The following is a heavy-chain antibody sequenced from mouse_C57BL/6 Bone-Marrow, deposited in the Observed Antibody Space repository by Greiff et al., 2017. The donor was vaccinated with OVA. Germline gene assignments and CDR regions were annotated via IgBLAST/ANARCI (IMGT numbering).Heavy chain of an antibody. Sequence: VQLKQSGPVLVKPGASVKMSCKASGYTFTDYYMNWVKQSHGKSLEWIGVINPYNGGTSYNQKFKGKATLTVDKSSSTAYMELNSLTSEDSAVYYCARSPSTSYYGSSYNAYWGQGTLVTVSA. CDR1: GYTFTDYY. J-gene: IGHJ3*01. V-gene: IGHV1-19*01. D-gene: IGHD1-1*01. CDR2: INPYNGGT. CDR3: ARSPSTSYYGSSYNAY.